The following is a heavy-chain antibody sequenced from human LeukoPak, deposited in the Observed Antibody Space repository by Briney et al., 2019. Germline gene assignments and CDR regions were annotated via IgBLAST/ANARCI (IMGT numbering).Heavy chain of an antibody. Sequence: RTGGSLRLSCPASGFTFSSYAMSWVRHAPGKGLGWVSSIIGSGDITYYADSVKGRFTISRDNSKNTLYLQMNSLRAEDTAVYYCAKGVVPSTVITPFDYWGQGTLVTVSS. V-gene: IGHV3-23*01. CDR2: IIGSGDIT. CDR3: AKGVVPSTVITPFDY. CDR1: GFTFSSYA. D-gene: IGHD4-23*01. J-gene: IGHJ4*02.